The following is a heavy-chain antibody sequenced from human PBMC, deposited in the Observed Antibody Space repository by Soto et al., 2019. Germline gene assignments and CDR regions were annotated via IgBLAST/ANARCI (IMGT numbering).Heavy chain of an antibody. CDR2: ISSTAGRTS. CDR3: AKGVLSFHYGMEV. D-gene: IGHD3-10*01. Sequence: GSLRLSCATPVFTFNTYPMTWVRQAPGKGLEWVSSISSTAGRTSSYADSVKGRFAISRDFSDNTVYLQMNNLRVDDTAVYFCAKGVLSFHYGMEVWGQGTTVTVSS. J-gene: IGHJ6*02. V-gene: IGHV3-23*01. CDR1: VFTFNTYP.